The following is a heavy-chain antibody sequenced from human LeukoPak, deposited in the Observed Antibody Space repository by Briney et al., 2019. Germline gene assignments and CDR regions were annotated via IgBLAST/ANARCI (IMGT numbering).Heavy chain of an antibody. CDR2: INPNSGGT. CDR3: ARGNNWNDLKFEY. V-gene: IGHV1-2*04. D-gene: IGHD1-1*01. Sequence: GASVKVSCKASGYTFTGYYMHWVRQAPGQGLEWMGWINPNSGGTNYAQKFQGWVTMTRDTSISTAYMELSRLRSDDTAVYYCARGNNWNDLKFEYWGQGTLVTVSS. CDR1: GYTFTGYY. J-gene: IGHJ4*02.